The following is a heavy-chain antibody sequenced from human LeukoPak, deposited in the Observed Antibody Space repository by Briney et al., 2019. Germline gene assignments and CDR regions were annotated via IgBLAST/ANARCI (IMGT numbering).Heavy chain of an antibody. CDR3: ARVGGSYWGYFDY. CDR2: ISYDGSNK. J-gene: IGHJ4*02. Sequence: GGSLRLSCAASGFTFSSYAMHWVRQAPGKGLEWVAVISYDGSNKYYADSVKGRFTISRDNSKNTLYLQMNSLRAEDAAVYYCARVGGSYWGYFDYWGQGTLVTVSS. D-gene: IGHD1-26*01. CDR1: GFTFSSYA. V-gene: IGHV3-30-3*01.